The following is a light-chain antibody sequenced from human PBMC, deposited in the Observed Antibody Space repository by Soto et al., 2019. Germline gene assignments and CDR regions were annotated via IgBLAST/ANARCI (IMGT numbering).Light chain of an antibody. Sequence: EIVLTQSPATLSLSPGERATLSCRASQSVSSYLAWSQQKHGHAPRLLIFDASNRATGIPARFSGSGSGTDFTLTILSIEPEDLAVFYCQQRSNWPPWVTFGQGTKLEIK. CDR1: QSVSSY. J-gene: IGKJ2*01. CDR3: QQRSNWPPWVT. V-gene: IGKV3-11*01. CDR2: DAS.